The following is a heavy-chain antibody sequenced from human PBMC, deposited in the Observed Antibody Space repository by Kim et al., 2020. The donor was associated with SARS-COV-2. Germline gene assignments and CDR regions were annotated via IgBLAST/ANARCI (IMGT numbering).Heavy chain of an antibody. CDR3: ARGKTFDWLLPLYYYYMDV. Sequence: ASVKVSCKASGYTFTSYAMNWVRQALGQGLEWMGWINTNTGNPTYAQGFTGRFVFSLDTSVSTAYLQISSLKAEDTAVYYCARGKTFDWLLPLYYYYMDVWGKGTTVTVSS. J-gene: IGHJ6*03. D-gene: IGHD3-9*01. CDR1: GYTFTSYA. CDR2: INTNTGNP. V-gene: IGHV7-4-1*02.